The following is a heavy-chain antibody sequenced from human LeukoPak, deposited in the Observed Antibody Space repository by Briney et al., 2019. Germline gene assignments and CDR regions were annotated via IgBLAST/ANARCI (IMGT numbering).Heavy chain of an antibody. V-gene: IGHV3-48*03. Sequence: GGSLRLSCAASGFTVSSNYMTWVRQAPGKGLEWLLYINHSGGTIYYADSVQGRFTISRDNAKNSLYLQMDNLRAEDTAVYYCARVSRTTGTPIPLFDYWGQGTLVTVSS. J-gene: IGHJ4*02. CDR2: INHSGGTI. CDR3: ARVSRTTGTPIPLFDY. CDR1: GFTVSSNY. D-gene: IGHD1-1*01.